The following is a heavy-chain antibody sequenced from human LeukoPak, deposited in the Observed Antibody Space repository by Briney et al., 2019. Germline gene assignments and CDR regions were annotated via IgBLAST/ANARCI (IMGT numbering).Heavy chain of an antibody. CDR3: AREEHDYVWGSYRYYYYYGIDV. J-gene: IGHJ6*02. V-gene: IGHV3-30*03. D-gene: IGHD3-16*02. Sequence: YAHSLKGRFTISRDNSKDTLYLQMDSLRAEDTALYYCAREEHDYVWGSYRYYYYYGIDVWGQGTTVTVSS.